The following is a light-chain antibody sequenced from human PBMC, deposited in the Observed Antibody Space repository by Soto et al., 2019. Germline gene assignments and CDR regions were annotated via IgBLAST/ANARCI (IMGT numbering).Light chain of an antibody. CDR1: QSVRSNY. Sequence: EIVLTQSPGTLSLSPGDRATLSCRASQSVRSNYLAWYQQKPGQAPRLLLYGASSRDTGIPDRFSGSGSGTDFTLTISRLEPEDFALYYCQQYGTSPPLTFGGGTKVEIK. J-gene: IGKJ4*01. CDR2: GAS. CDR3: QQYGTSPPLT. V-gene: IGKV3-20*01.